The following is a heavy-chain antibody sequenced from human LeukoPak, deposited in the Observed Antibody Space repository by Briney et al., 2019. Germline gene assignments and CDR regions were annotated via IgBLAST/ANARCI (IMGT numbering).Heavy chain of an antibody. CDR3: AYADNNGWYYFDY. Sequence: PGGSLRLSCAVSGFTFSSYAMTWVRQAPGKGLEWVSAISGTGANTYYADPVKGRFTTSRDNPRSTLYLQMNSLSNEDTAVYYCAYADNNGWYYFDYWGQGTLVTVSS. CDR2: ISGTGANT. CDR1: GFTFSSYA. J-gene: IGHJ4*02. D-gene: IGHD6-19*01. V-gene: IGHV3-23*01.